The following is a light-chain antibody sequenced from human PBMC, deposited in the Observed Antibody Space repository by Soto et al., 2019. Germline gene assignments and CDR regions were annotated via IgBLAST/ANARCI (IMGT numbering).Light chain of an antibody. Sequence: DIQMTQSPSTLSASVGDRVTITCRASQSINTWLAWYQQKPGKAPKLLIYKASSLGSGVPSRFSGRWYGTGFTLTISSLQPDDFSIYYCQEYNSHSSYTFGQGTKREIK. CDR2: KAS. V-gene: IGKV1-5*03. CDR3: QEYNSHSSYT. CDR1: QSINTW. J-gene: IGKJ2*01.